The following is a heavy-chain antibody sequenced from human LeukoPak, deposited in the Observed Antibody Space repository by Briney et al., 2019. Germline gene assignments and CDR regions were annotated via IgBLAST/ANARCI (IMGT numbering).Heavy chain of an antibody. J-gene: IGHJ6*03. CDR2: MNPNSGNT. V-gene: IGHV1-8*03. Sequence: ASVKVSCKASGYTFTSYDIDWVRQATGQGLEWMGWMNPNSGNTGCAQKFQGRVTITRNTSISTAYMELSSLRSEDTAVYYCARADSSSWYVGYYYYYMYVWGKGTTVTVSS. CDR1: GYTFTSYD. CDR3: ARADSSSWYVGYYYYYMYV. D-gene: IGHD6-13*01.